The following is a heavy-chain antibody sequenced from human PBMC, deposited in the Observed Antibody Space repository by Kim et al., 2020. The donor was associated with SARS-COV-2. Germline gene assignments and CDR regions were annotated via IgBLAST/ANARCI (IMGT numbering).Heavy chain of an antibody. D-gene: IGHD4-4*01. CDR2: INHSGST. V-gene: IGHV4-34*01. Sequence: SETLSLTCAVYGGSFSGYYWSWIRQPPGKGLEWIGEINHSGSTNYNPSLKSRVTISVDTSKNQFSLKLSSVTAADTAVYYCASSTVQRTLHDYWGQGTLV. CDR1: GGSFSGYY. CDR3: ASSTVQRTLHDY. J-gene: IGHJ4*02.